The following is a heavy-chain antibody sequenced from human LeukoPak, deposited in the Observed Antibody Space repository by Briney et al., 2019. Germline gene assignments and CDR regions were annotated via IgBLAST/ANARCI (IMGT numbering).Heavy chain of an antibody. V-gene: IGHV3-23*01. CDR2: VSGSGGGT. CDR3: AKGGVYGDYYLDY. CDR1: GFPFSSYA. Sequence: GGSLRLSCAASGFPFSSYAMSWVRQAPGKGLEWVSVVSGSGGGTYYADSVKGRFTISGDNSKNTVYLQMNSLRAEDTALYYCAKGGVYGDYYLDYWGQGTLFTVSS. D-gene: IGHD4-17*01. J-gene: IGHJ4*02.